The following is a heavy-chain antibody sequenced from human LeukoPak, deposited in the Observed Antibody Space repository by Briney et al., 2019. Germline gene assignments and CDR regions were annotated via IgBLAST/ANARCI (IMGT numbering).Heavy chain of an antibody. J-gene: IGHJ4*02. D-gene: IGHD3-10*01. V-gene: IGHV4-39*07. CDR2: IYYSGST. Sequence: SETLSLTCTVSGGSISSSSYYWGWIRQPPGKGLEWIGSIYYSGSTYYNPSLKSRVTISVDTSKNQFSLKLSSVTAADTAVYYCARDFVVRGVIGYWGQGTLVTVSS. CDR1: GGSISSSSYY. CDR3: ARDFVVRGVIGY.